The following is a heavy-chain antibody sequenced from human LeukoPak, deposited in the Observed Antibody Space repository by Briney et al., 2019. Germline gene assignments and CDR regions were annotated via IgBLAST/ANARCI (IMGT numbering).Heavy chain of an antibody. J-gene: IGHJ4*02. V-gene: IGHV7-4-1*02. CDR2: INTNTGNP. D-gene: IGHD6-25*01. CDR1: GYAFTSYA. CDR3: ARVLMSSVYYYFDY. Sequence: ASVKASCKASGYAFTSYAMNWVRQAPGQGLEWMGWINTNTGNPTYAQGFTGRFVFSLDTSVSTAYLQISSLKAEDTAVYYCARVLMSSVYYYFDYWGQGTLVTVSS.